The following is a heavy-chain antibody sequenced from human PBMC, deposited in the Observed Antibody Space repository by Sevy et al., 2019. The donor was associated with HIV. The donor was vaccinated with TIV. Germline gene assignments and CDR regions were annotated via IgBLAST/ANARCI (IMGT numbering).Heavy chain of an antibody. Sequence: GGSLRLSCAASGFTFSNYGVLWVRQAPGKGLEWEAFISDDGSNKYYEDSVKGRFTISRDNSKNTLFLQMNRLRAEDTAVYYCAKENIPHYYGSGSSNWGQGTLVTVSS. V-gene: IGHV3-30*18. D-gene: IGHD3-10*01. CDR3: AKENIPHYYGSGSSN. J-gene: IGHJ1*01. CDR2: ISDDGSNK. CDR1: GFTFSNYG.